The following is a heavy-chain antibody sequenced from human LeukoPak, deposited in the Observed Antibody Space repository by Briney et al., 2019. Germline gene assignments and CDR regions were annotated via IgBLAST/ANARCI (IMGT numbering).Heavy chain of an antibody. Sequence: GGSLRLSCAASGFTFSDYWMHWVRQSPGKGLVWVSRIDLAGEYATYADSVKGRFTISRDHAKNTLYLQMTSLRAEDTAVYYCASGNSHAFDIWGQGTMVTVSS. CDR1: GFTFSDYW. J-gene: IGHJ3*02. CDR2: IDLAGEYA. CDR3: ASGNSHAFDI. V-gene: IGHV3-74*01.